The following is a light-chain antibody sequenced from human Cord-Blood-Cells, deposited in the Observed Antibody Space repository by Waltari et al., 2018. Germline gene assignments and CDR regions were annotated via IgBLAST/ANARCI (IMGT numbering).Light chain of an antibody. CDR2: EGS. CDR1: SSDVGSYNL. J-gene: IGLJ1*01. Sequence: QSALTQPASVSGSPGQSITISCTGTSSDVGSYNLVSWYQQHPGKAPNLMIYEGSKRPSGVSNRFSGSKSGNTASLIISGLQAEDEADYYCCSYAGSSGVFGTGTKVTVL. CDR3: CSYAGSSGV. V-gene: IGLV2-23*01.